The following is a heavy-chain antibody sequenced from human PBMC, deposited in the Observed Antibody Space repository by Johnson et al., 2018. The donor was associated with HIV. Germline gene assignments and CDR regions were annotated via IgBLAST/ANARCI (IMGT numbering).Heavy chain of an antibody. Sequence: QVQLVESGGGVVQPGRSLRLSCAASGFTFSSYGMHWVRQAPGKGLEWVAVIWYDGSNKYYADSVKGRFTISRDNSNNTLYLQMNSLRADDTAVYYCAKDRNWGASGGFDIWGQGTMLTVSS. CDR2: IWYDGSNK. CDR3: AKDRNWGASGGFDI. D-gene: IGHD7-27*01. CDR1: GFTFSSYG. J-gene: IGHJ3*02. V-gene: IGHV3-33*06.